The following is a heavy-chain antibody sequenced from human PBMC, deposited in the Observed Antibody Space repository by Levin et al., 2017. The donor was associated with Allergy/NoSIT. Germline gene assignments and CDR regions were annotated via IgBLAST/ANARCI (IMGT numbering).Heavy chain of an antibody. Sequence: LSLTCAASGFIFSTYGMYWVRQPPGKGLEWVSVIWHDGSKKYYRDSVKGRFTISRDNSKNTLYLQMKRLRVEDTAVYYCARDGAYKDFWSGYFDPSPYYYSGMDFWGQGTTVTVSS. V-gene: IGHV3-33*07. CDR2: IWHDGSKK. J-gene: IGHJ6*02. CDR1: GFIFSTYG. D-gene: IGHD3-3*01. CDR3: ARDGAYKDFWSGYFDPSPYYYSGMDF.